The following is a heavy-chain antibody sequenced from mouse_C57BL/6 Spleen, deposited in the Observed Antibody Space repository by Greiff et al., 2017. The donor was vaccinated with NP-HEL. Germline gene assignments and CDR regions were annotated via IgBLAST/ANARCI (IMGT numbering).Heavy chain of an antibody. CDR1: GYTFTSYW. Sequence: QVQLQQPGAELVKPGASVKLSCKASGYTFTSYWMHWVKQRPGQGLEWIGMIHPNSGSTNYNEKFKSKATLTVDKSSSTAYMQLSSLTSEDSAVYYCARWGYYDYALYAMDYWGQGTSVTVSS. CDR2: IHPNSGST. V-gene: IGHV1-64*01. J-gene: IGHJ4*01. CDR3: ARWGYYDYALYAMDY. D-gene: IGHD2-4*01.